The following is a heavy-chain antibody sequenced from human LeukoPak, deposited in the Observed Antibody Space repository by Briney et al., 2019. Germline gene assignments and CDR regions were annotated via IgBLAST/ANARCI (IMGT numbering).Heavy chain of an antibody. CDR3: ARDKTAAGFFLYHYGMDA. D-gene: IGHD2-21*02. V-gene: IGHV3-7*01. CDR2: IKEDGSEI. Sequence: GGSLRLSCAASGFTFNFYWMSWVRQAPGKGLEWVASIKEDGSEIHYLDSVRGRFTISRDNAKNSLYLEGNSLRGNDTAVYFCARDKTAAGFFLYHYGMDAWGQGTTVSVSS. CDR1: GFTFNFYW. J-gene: IGHJ6*02.